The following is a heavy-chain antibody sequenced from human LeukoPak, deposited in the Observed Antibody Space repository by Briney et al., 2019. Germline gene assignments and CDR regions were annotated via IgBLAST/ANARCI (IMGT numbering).Heavy chain of an antibody. D-gene: IGHD3-22*01. Sequence: ASVKVTCKASGYTFTSYDINWVRQATGQGLEWMGWMNPNSGNTGYAQKFQGRVTMTRNTSISTAYMELSSLRSEDTAVYYCAREGSCYYDSSGYDWNAFDIWGQGTMVTVS. J-gene: IGHJ3*02. CDR3: AREGSCYYDSSGYDWNAFDI. CDR2: MNPNSGNT. CDR1: GYTFTSYD. V-gene: IGHV1-8*01.